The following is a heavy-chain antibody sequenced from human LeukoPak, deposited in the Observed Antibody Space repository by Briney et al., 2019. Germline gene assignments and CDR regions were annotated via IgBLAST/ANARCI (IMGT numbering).Heavy chain of an antibody. CDR2: IYYSGST. CDR1: GGSISSYY. D-gene: IGHD4-17*01. V-gene: IGHV4-59*01. J-gene: IGHJ4*02. CDR3: ARDSDYGDPGDYFDY. Sequence: SETLSLTCTVSGGSISSYYWSWIRQPPGKGLEWIGYIYYSGSTNYNPSLKSRVTISVDTSKNQFSLKLSSVTAADTAVYYCARDSDYGDPGDYFDYWGQGTLVTVSS.